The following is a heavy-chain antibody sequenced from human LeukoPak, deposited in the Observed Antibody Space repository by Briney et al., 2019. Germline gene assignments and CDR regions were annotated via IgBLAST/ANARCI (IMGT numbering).Heavy chain of an antibody. D-gene: IGHD5-18*01. V-gene: IGHV3-21*01. CDR1: GFTFSSYS. CDR2: ISSSSSYI. CDR3: ARDGRIQLWSQDYYYYYMDV. Sequence: GGSLRLSCAASGFTFSSYSMNWVRQSPGKGLEWVSSISSSSSYIYYADSVKGRFTISRDNAKNSLYLQMNSLRAEDTAVYYCARDGRIQLWSQDYYYYYMDVWGKGTTVTVSS. J-gene: IGHJ6*03.